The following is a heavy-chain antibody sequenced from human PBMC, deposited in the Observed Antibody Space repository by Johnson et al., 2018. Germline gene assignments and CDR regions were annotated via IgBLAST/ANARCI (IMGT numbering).Heavy chain of an antibody. J-gene: IGHJ3*02. Sequence: VQLVESGGGLVQPGRSLRLCCAASGFTFDVYAMHWVRQVPGKGLEWVSGISWASGNIAYADSVKGRFTISRDNAKKSRYLQMNSLRAEDTAVFYCAKEPSGDGGAFHIWGQGTMVTVAS. CDR3: AKEPSGDGGAFHI. CDR2: ISWASGNI. CDR1: GFTFDVYA. D-gene: IGHD4-17*01. V-gene: IGHV3-9*01.